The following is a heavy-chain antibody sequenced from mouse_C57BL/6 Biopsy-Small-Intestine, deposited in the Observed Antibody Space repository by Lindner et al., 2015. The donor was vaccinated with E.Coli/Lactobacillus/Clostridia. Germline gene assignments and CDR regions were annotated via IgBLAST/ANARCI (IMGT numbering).Heavy chain of an antibody. CDR1: GYAFSSSW. Sequence: VQLQESGPELVKPGASVKISCKASGYAFSSSWMNWVKQRPGKGLEWIGRIYHGDGETNHNGKFKGKATLTADKSSGTAYMQLSSLTSEDSAVYFCARFDYGSSSYFDVWGTGTTVTVSS. J-gene: IGHJ1*03. CDR2: IYHGDGET. D-gene: IGHD1-1*01. CDR3: ARFDYGSSSYFDV. V-gene: IGHV1-82*01.